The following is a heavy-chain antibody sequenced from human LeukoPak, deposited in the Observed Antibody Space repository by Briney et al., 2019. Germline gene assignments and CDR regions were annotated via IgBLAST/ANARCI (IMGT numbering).Heavy chain of an antibody. J-gene: IGHJ3*02. CDR3: ARDQNSGSYSDTFDI. V-gene: IGHV3-21*01. D-gene: IGHD1-26*01. CDR2: ISSSSTYT. CDR1: GFTFSTYT. Sequence: PGGSLRLFCAASGFTFSTYTMNWVRQAPGKGLEWVSSISSSSTYTYYTDSVKGRFTISRDNAKNSLHLQMNSLSAEDTAIYYCARDQNSGSYSDTFDIWGQGTMVTVSS.